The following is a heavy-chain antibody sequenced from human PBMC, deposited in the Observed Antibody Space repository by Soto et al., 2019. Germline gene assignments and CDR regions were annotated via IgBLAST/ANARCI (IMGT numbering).Heavy chain of an antibody. CDR1: SGSISSSNW. J-gene: IGHJ6*03. D-gene: IGHD6-6*01. CDR3: VSILAARRRLYYYYYYMDV. Sequence: PSETLSLTCAVSSGSISSSNWWSWVRQPPGKGLEWIGEIYHSGSTNYNPSLKSRVTISVDKSKNQFFLKLSSVTAADTAVYFCVSILAARRRLYYYYYYMDVWGKGTTVTVSS. V-gene: IGHV4-4*02. CDR2: IYHSGST.